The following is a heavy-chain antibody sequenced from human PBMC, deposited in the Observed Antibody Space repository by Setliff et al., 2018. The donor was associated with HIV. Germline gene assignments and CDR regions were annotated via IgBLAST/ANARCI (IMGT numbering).Heavy chain of an antibody. D-gene: IGHD1-26*01. V-gene: IGHV1-2*02. CDR1: GYTFTGYY. Sequence: ASVKVSCKASGYTFTGYYMHWVRQAPGQGLEWMGWINPNNGGTNYAQKFQGRVTMTRDTSISTAYMELSRLRSDDTAVYYCARGSGGSYYVNWGQGTLVTVSS. CDR2: INPNNGGT. CDR3: ARGSGGSYYVN. J-gene: IGHJ4*02.